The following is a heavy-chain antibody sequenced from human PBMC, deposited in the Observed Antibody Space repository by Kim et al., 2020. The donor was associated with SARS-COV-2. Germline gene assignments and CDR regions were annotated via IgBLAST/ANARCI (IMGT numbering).Heavy chain of an antibody. CDR1: GFTFSSYG. D-gene: IGHD6-13*01. J-gene: IGHJ4*01. V-gene: IGHV3-33*05. Sequence: GGSLRLSCAASGFTFSSYGMHWVRQAPGKGLEWVAVISYDGSNKYYADSVKGRFTISRDNSKNTLYLQMNSLRAEDTAVYYCARDIGDSSSFQDFDCCG. CDR2: ISYDGSNK. CDR3: ARDIGDSSSFQDFDC.